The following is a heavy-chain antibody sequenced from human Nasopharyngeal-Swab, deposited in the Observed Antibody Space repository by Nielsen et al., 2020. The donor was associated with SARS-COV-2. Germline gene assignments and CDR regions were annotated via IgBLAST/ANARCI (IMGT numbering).Heavy chain of an antibody. J-gene: IGHJ3*02. D-gene: IGHD6-19*01. V-gene: IGHV5-51*01. CDR1: GYSFTSYW. CDR2: IYPGDSDT. CDR3: ARPLKQWLGGDAFDI. Sequence: KVSCKGSGYSFTSYWIGWVRQMPGKGLEWMGIIYPGDSDTRYSPSFQGQVTISADKSISIAYLQWSRLKASDTAMYYCARPLKQWLGGDAFDIWGQGTMVTVSS.